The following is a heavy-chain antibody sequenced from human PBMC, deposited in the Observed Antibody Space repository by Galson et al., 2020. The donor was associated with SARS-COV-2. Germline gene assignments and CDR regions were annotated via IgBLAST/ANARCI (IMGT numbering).Heavy chain of an antibody. Sequence: GESLKISCAASGFTFSNYWMHWVRHVPGKGLVWVSRINNDGSSTTYADSVKGRFTMSRDNAKNTLYLQMNSLRAEDTAVYYCARVPPSRYARLGEPEGLWGQGTLVTVSS. CDR2: INNDGSST. V-gene: IGHV3-74*01. CDR1: GFTFSNYW. D-gene: IGHD3-16*01. J-gene: IGHJ4*02. CDR3: ARVPPSRYARLGEPEGL.